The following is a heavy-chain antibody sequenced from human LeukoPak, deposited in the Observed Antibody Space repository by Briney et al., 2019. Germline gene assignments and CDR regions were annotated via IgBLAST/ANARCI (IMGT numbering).Heavy chain of an antibody. CDR3: ARVRFGKFGTVY. V-gene: IGHV1-46*01. CDR1: GYTFTSYY. D-gene: IGHD3-10*01. J-gene: IGHJ4*02. CDR2: INPSGGST. Sequence: ASVKVSCKASGYTFTSYYMHWVRQAPGQGLEWMGIINPSGGSTSYAQKFQGRVTMTRDTSTSTDYMELSSLRSEDTAVYYCARVRFGKFGTVYWGQGTLVTVSS.